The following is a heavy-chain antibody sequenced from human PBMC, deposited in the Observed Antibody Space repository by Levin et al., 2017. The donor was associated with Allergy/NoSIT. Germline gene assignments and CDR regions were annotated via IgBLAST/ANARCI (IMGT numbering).Heavy chain of an antibody. CDR2: ISGSGGST. CDR1: GFTFSSYA. Sequence: AGGSLRLSCAASGFTFSSYAMSWVRQAPGKGLEWVSAISGSGGSTYYADSVKGRFTISRDNSKNTLYLQMNSLRAEDTAVYYCAKGVPAAIGPRGDAFDSWGQGTMVTVSS. V-gene: IGHV3-23*01. J-gene: IGHJ3*02. D-gene: IGHD2-2*01. CDR3: AKGVPAAIGPRGDAFDS.